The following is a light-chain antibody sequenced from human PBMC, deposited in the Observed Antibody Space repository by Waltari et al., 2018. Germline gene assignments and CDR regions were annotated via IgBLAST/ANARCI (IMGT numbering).Light chain of an antibody. J-gene: IGLJ2*01. CDR2: DKN. CDR3: NSRDTGGNHVV. CDR1: SLRNYY. V-gene: IGLV3-19*01. Sequence: SSELTQDPAVSVALGQTVRITCQGDSLRNYYASWYQQKPGQAPVLVIYDKNNRPSGIPDRFSASSSGNTASLTITGAQAEDEADYYCNSRDTGGNHVVFGGGTKLT.